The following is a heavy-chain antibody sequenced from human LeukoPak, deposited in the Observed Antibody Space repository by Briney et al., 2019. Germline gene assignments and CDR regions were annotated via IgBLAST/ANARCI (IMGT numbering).Heavy chain of an antibody. CDR2: TYYSGST. Sequence: PSETLSLTCTVSGGSISPYFWNSIRPPPGKGLEWIGYTYYSGSTNYNPSLNSRVTISVDTSKNQFSLKLSSVTAADTAVYYCARGHYSGSYPRHWFDPWGQGTLVTVSS. D-gene: IGHD1-26*01. CDR1: GGSISPYF. J-gene: IGHJ5*02. V-gene: IGHV4-59*01. CDR3: ARGHYSGSYPRHWFDP.